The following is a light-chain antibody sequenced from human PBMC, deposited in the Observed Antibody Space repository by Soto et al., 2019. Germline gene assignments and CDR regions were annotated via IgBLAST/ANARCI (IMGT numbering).Light chain of an antibody. CDR2: EVS. V-gene: IGLV2-14*01. CDR1: SSDVGDYNY. Sequence: QSVLTQPASVSGSPGQSITISCTGTSSDVGDYNYVSWYQQHPGKAPKLMIYEVSNRPSGVSNRFSGSKSGNTASLTISGLQAEDEADYYCSSYTSSSTLEVFGTGTKV. CDR3: SSYTSSSTLEV. J-gene: IGLJ1*01.